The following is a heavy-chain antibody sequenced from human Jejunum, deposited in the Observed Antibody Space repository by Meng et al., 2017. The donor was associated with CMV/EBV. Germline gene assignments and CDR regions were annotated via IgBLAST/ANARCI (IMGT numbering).Heavy chain of an antibody. Sequence: VQSGAEVKKPGVTLKLTCETSRFTFTTYFMPWLLQAPGLGLQWMGLFNPNGDVTTYSPRFQGRITLTGDTSTSTLYMELSSLTSDDTAVYYCAREMPMTCYFDQWGQGTLVTVSS. J-gene: IGHJ4*03. CDR1: RFTFTTYF. D-gene: IGHD3-22*01. V-gene: IGHV1-46*01. CDR2: FNPNGDVT. CDR3: AREMPMTCYFDQ.